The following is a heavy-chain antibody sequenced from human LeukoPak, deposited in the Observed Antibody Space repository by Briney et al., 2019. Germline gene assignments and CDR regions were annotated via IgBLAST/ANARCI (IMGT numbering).Heavy chain of an antibody. D-gene: IGHD3-22*01. Sequence: GGSLRLSCAASGFTFSSYAMSWVRQAPGKGLEWVSAISGSGGSTYYADSVKGRFTISRDNSKNTLYLQMNSLRAEDTAVYYCATFPKYYYDSSGYYPSPFYRGQGTLVTVSS. V-gene: IGHV3-23*01. CDR2: ISGSGGST. J-gene: IGHJ4*02. CDR1: GFTFSSYA. CDR3: ATFPKYYYDSSGYYPSPFY.